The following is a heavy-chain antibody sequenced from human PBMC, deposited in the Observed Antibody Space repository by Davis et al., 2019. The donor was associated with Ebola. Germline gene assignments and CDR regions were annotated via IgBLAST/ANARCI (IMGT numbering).Heavy chain of an antibody. CDR1: GFTFSSYA. CDR3: AKGTTVTTRGWFDP. V-gene: IGHV3-30-3*01. CDR2: ISYDGSNK. J-gene: IGHJ5*02. Sequence: PGGSLRLSCAASGFTFSSYAMHWVRQAPGKGLEWVAVISYDGSNKYYADSVKGRFTISRDNSKNTLYLQMDSLRAEDTAVYYCAKGTTVTTRGWFDPWGQGTLVTVSS. D-gene: IGHD4-17*01.